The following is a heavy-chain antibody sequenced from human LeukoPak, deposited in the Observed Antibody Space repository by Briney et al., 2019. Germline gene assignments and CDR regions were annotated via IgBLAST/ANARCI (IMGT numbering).Heavy chain of an antibody. CDR1: GFTFSSYS. D-gene: IGHD6-13*01. Sequence: GGSLRLSCAASGFTFSSYSMNWVRQAPGKGLEWVSYISSSSSTIYYADSVKGRFTISRDNAKNSLYLQMNSLRAEDTAVYYCARDQVRAIAAGKVYYYYGMDVWGQGTTVTVSS. CDR2: ISSSSSTI. CDR3: ARDQVRAIAAGKVYYYYGMDV. J-gene: IGHJ6*02. V-gene: IGHV3-48*04.